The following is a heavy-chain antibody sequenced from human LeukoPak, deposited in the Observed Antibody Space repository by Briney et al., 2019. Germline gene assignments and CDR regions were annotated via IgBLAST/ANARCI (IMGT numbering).Heavy chain of an antibody. CDR3: ARRLGLRWDLQAFDI. J-gene: IGHJ3*02. CDR2: MNPNSGNT. D-gene: IGHD4-23*01. Sequence: ASVKVSCKASGYTFTSHDINWVRQATGQGLQWMGWMNPNSGNTGYAQKFQGRVTITRNNSISTVYMELSSLRSEDTAVYYCARRLGLRWDLQAFDIWGQGTMVTVPS. V-gene: IGHV1-8*03. CDR1: GYTFTSHD.